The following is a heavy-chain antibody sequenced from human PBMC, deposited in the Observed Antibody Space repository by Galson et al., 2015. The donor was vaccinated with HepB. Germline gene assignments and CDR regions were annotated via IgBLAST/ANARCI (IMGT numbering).Heavy chain of an antibody. V-gene: IGHV1-24*01. Sequence: SVKVSCKVSGYRVTELSIHWVRQAPGKGLEWMGGFDPEGGETIYAQKFQGTVTMTEDTSTNTAYMELSNLRSEDTAIYYCARGQSAWSYYRGNWFDPWGQGTLVTVSS. CDR1: GYRVTELS. J-gene: IGHJ5*02. D-gene: IGHD1-26*01. CDR3: ARGQSAWSYYRGNWFDP. CDR2: FDPEGGET.